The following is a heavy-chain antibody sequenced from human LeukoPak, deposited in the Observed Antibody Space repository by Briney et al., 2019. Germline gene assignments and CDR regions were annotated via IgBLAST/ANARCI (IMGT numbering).Heavy chain of an antibody. CDR1: GGSISSYY. J-gene: IGHJ6*03. V-gene: IGHV4-59*01. CDR3: ARGVPTYYDFWGGYYEGVYYYYYMDV. D-gene: IGHD3-3*01. CDR2: IYYSGST. Sequence: PSETLSLTCTVSGGSISSYYWSWIRQPPGKGLEWIGYIYYSGSTNYNPSLKSRVTISVDTSKNQFSLKLSSVTAADTAVYYCARGVPTYYDFWGGYYEGVYYYYYMDVWGKGTTVTVSS.